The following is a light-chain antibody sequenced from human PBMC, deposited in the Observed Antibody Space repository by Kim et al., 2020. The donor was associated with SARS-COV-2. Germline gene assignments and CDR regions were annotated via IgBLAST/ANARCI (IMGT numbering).Light chain of an antibody. Sequence: VSPGERAPLSCRARQSVSSNLAWYQQKPGQAPRLLIFGASTRATGIPARFSGSGSGTEFTLTISSLQSEDFAVYYCQQYDTWRWAFGQGTKVDIK. CDR3: QQYDTWRWA. V-gene: IGKV3-15*01. CDR1: QSVSSN. CDR2: GAS. J-gene: IGKJ1*01.